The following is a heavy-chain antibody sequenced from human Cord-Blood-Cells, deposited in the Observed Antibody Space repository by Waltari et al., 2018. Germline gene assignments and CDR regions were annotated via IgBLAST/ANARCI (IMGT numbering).Heavy chain of an antibody. Sequence: QVQLVQSGAEVKKPGASLKVSCKASGYTFTGYYMHWVRQAPGQGLEWMGWINPNSGGTNYAQTFQGRVTMTRDASLSTAYMELSRLRSDDTAVYYCARGDIVGVPAAILAFDIWGQGTMVTVSS. CDR1: GYTFTGYY. J-gene: IGHJ3*02. CDR2: INPNSGGT. CDR3: ARGDIVGVPAAILAFDI. D-gene: IGHD2-2*02. V-gene: IGHV1-2*02.